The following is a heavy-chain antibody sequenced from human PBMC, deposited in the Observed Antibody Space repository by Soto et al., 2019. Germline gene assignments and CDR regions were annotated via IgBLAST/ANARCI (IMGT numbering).Heavy chain of an antibody. CDR3: AKYCGGDCYSSTEYYYYYYGMDV. J-gene: IGHJ6*02. D-gene: IGHD2-21*02. Sequence: SETLSLTCAVYGGSFSGYYWSWIRQPPGKGLEWIGEINHSGSTNYNPSLKSRVTISVDTSKNQFSLKLSSVTAADTAVYYCAKYCGGDCYSSTEYYYYYYGMDVWGQGTTVTVSS. CDR2: INHSGST. V-gene: IGHV4-34*01. CDR1: GGSFSGYY.